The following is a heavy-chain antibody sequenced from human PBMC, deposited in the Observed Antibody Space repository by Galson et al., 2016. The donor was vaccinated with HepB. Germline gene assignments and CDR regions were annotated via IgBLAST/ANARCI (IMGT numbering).Heavy chain of an antibody. CDR3: ASHDDSDWDY. Sequence: SETLSLTCTVSGGSIRGSIYYWGWIRQPPGKGLEWIGSIYHSGNTSYSPSLSPSLKSPVTISVDTSKNQFSLKLRSVTAADTAVYYCASHDDSDWDYWGQGTLDTVSP. V-gene: IGHV4-39*01. CDR2: IYHSGNT. CDR1: GGSIRGSIYY. J-gene: IGHJ4*02. D-gene: IGHD3-9*01.